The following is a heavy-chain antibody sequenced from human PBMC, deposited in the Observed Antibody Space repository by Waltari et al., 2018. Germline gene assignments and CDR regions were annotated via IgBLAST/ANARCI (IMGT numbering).Heavy chain of an antibody. Sequence: EVQLVESGGGLVQPGRSLRLSCTASGFTFGDYAMSWVRQAPGKGLEWVGFIRSKAYGGTTEYAASVKGRFTISRDDSKSIAYLQMNSLKTEDTAVYYCTRSYYDILTGYKLWGVYYYYYGMDVWGQGTTVTVSS. CDR2: IRSKAYGGTT. CDR1: GFTFGDYA. CDR3: TRSYYDILTGYKLWGVYYYYYGMDV. J-gene: IGHJ6*02. V-gene: IGHV3-49*04. D-gene: IGHD3-9*01.